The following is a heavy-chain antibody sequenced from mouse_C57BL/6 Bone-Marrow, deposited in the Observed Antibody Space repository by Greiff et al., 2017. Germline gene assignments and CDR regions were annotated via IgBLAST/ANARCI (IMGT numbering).Heavy chain of an antibody. V-gene: IGHV14-4*01. CDR3: TTSGGEGFAY. Sequence: EVQLQQSGAELVRPGASVKLSCTASGFNIKDDYMHWVKQRPEQGLEWIGWIDPENGDTEYASKFQGKATITADTSSNTAYLQLSSLTSEDTAVYYCTTSGGEGFAYWGQGTLVTVSA. D-gene: IGHD1-3*01. CDR2: IDPENGDT. CDR1: GFNIKDDY. J-gene: IGHJ3*01.